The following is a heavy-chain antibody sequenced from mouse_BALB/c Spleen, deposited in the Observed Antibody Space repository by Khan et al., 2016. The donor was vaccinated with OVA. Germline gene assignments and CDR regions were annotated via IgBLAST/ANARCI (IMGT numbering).Heavy chain of an antibody. CDR3: ARSLVDYHAMDY. J-gene: IGHJ4*01. CDR1: GFTFSNYA. Sequence: EVELVESGGGLVKPGGSLKLSCSAAGFTFSNYAMSWVRQTPEKRLECVATISTGGHYTFYPDSVKGRFTISRDNAKNNLYLQMSSLRSEDTAMYYCARSLVDYHAMDYWGQGTSVTVSS. CDR2: ISTGGHYT. V-gene: IGHV5-9-3*01. D-gene: IGHD2-2*01.